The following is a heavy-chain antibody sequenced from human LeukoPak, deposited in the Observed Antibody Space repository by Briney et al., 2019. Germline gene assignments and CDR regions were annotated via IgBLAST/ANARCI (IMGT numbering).Heavy chain of an antibody. CDR2: INPNGGSA. V-gene: IGHV1-46*01. CDR1: GYTFASYY. CDR3: ARGMVRGVIRGSFDY. D-gene: IGHD3-10*01. J-gene: IGHJ4*02. Sequence: GASVKVSCNTSGYTFASYYIHWVRQAPGQGPEWMGIINPNGGSAGYAQNFQGRVTMTRDTSTSTVYMELSSLRSEDTAVYYCARGMVRGVIRGSFDYWGQGSPVTVSS.